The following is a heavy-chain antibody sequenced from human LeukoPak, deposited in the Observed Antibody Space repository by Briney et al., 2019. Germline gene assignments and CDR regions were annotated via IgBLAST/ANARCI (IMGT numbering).Heavy chain of an antibody. Sequence: GASVKVSCKASGYTFTGYYMHWVRQAPGQGLEWMGWINPNSGGTNYAQKFQGRVTMTRDTSITTAYMELSRLRSDDTAVYYCARGGPYYYDSSGYFLSYWGQGTLVTVSS. CDR3: ARGGPYYYDSSGYFLSY. CDR1: GYTFTGYY. J-gene: IGHJ4*02. CDR2: INPNSGGT. V-gene: IGHV1-2*02. D-gene: IGHD3-22*01.